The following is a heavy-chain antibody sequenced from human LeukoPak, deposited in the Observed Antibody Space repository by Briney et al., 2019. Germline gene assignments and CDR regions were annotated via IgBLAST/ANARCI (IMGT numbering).Heavy chain of an antibody. CDR1: GGSISSSSYY. CDR2: IYYSGST. V-gene: IGHV4-39*01. D-gene: IGHD2-21*02. CDR3: ARRLPWFDP. J-gene: IGHJ5*02. Sequence: SEALSLTCTVSGGSISSSSYYWGWIRQPPGKGLVWIGSIYYSGSTYYNPSLKSRVTISVDTSKNQFSLKLSSVTAADTAVYYCARRLPWFDPWGQGTLVTVSS.